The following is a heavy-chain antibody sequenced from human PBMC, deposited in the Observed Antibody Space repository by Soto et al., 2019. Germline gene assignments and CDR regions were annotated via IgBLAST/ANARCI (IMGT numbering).Heavy chain of an antibody. CDR1: GYSFISYW. J-gene: IGHJ6*02. CDR2: IDPSDSYT. D-gene: IGHD2-2*01. Sequence: PGESLKISCKSSGYSFISYWISWVRQMPGKGLEWTGRIDPSDSYTTYSPSFQGHVTISADKSISTAYLQWSSLKASDTAMYYCARALAYCSTTSCYERYGMDVWGQGTTVTVSS. V-gene: IGHV5-10-1*01. CDR3: ARALAYCSTTSCYERYGMDV.